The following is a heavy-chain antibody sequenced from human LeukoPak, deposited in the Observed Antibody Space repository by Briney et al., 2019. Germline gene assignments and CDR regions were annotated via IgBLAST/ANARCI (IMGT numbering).Heavy chain of an antibody. CDR1: GFTFSSYA. CDR3: AKALSAYNYGVDF. V-gene: IGHV3-23*01. J-gene: IGHJ4*02. CDR2: ITESGNIP. D-gene: IGHD5-18*01. Sequence: GGSLRLSCAASGFTFSSYAMSWVRQAPGKGLEWVSAITESGNIPYSADSVKGRFTISRDNSKNTLYLQMNSLRAGDTAVYYCAKALSAYNYGVDFWGQGPWSPSPQ.